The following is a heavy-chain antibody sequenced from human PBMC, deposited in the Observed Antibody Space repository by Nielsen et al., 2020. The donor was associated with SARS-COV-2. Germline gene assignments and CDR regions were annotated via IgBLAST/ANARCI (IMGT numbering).Heavy chain of an antibody. Sequence: GGSLRLSCEVSRFALTTYTINWVRQAPGKGLEWVSCISSPSNYVHYADAVRGRFTISRDNAKNSLYLQMHSLRAEDTAVYYCAREVVPATMIDYYYGMDVWGQGTTVTVSS. D-gene: IGHD2-2*01. J-gene: IGHJ6*02. CDR3: AREVVPATMIDYYYGMDV. CDR1: RFALTTYT. CDR2: ISSPSNYV. V-gene: IGHV3-21*01.